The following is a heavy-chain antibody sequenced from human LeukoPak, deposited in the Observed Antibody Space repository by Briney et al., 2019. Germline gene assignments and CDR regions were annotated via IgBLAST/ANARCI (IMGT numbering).Heavy chain of an antibody. Sequence: SQTLSLTCTVSGGSISSGSYYWSWIRQPAGKGLEWIGRIYTSGSTNYNPSLKSRVTISVDTSKNQFSLKLSSVTAADTAVYYCARAGGLQPDYWGQGTLDTVSS. V-gene: IGHV4-61*02. CDR3: ARAGGLQPDY. CDR1: GGSISSGSYY. CDR2: IYTSGST. D-gene: IGHD5-24*01. J-gene: IGHJ4*02.